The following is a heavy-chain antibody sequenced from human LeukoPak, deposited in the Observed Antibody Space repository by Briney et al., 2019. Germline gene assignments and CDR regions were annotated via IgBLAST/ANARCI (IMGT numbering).Heavy chain of an antibody. CDR3: TTDTGDYASLIASKGY. Sequence: PGGSLRLSCAASGFTSGNAWMSWVRQAPGKGLEWVGRIKSKTDGGTTDYAAPVKGRFTISRDDSKNTLYLQMNSLKTEDTAVYYCTTDTGDYASLIASKGYWGQGTLVTVSS. CDR1: GFTSGNAW. CDR2: IKSKTDGGTT. J-gene: IGHJ4*02. V-gene: IGHV3-15*01. D-gene: IGHD4-17*01.